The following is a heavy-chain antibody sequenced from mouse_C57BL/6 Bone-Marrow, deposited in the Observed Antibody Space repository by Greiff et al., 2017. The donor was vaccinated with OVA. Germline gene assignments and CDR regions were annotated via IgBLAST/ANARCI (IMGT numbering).Heavy chain of an antibody. D-gene: IGHD1-1*01. CDR2: ITHSGET. CDR1: GFPITSGYY. V-gene: IGHV12-3*01. J-gene: IGHJ3*01. CDR3: AGDDYYGSRFAY. Sequence: QVQLKESGPGLVKPSQSLFLTCSITGFPITSGYYWIWIRQSPGKPLEWMGYITHSGETFYNPSLQSPISITRETSKNQFFLQLNSVTTEDTAMYYCAGDDYYGSRFAYWGQGTLVTVSA.